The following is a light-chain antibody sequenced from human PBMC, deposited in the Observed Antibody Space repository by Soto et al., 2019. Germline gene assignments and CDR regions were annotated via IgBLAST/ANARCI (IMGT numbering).Light chain of an antibody. CDR3: QQSYNTPQT. CDR2: ATD. CDR1: QTITNY. V-gene: IGKV1-39*01. Sequence: DIQMTQSPSSLSASVGDRVTITCRASQTITNYLNWYQQQSGKAPKLLIYATDTLQSGVPSRFSGSGSGTDYTLTISSLQSEDFATYYCQQSYNTPQTFGQGTKV. J-gene: IGKJ1*01.